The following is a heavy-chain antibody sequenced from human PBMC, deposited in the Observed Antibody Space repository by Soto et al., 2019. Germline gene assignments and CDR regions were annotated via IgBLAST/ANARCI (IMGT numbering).Heavy chain of an antibody. J-gene: IGHJ6*03. CDR3: ARTLGIAVAGKGPGYYYYYMDV. D-gene: IGHD6-19*01. CDR1: GFSLSTSGMC. Sequence: SGPTLVNPTQTLTLTCTFSGFSLSTSGMCVSWIRQPPGKALEWLARIDWDDDKYYSTSLKTRLTISKDTSKNQVVLTMTNMDPVDTATYYCARTLGIAVAGKGPGYYYYYMDVWGKGTTVTVSS. V-gene: IGHV2-70*11. CDR2: IDWDDDK.